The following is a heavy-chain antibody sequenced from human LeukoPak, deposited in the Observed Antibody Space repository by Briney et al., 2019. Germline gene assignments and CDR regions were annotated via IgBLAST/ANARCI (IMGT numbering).Heavy chain of an antibody. V-gene: IGHV3-11*06. J-gene: IGHJ4*02. Sequence: PGGSLRLSCAASGFTFSDYYMSWIRQAPGKGLEWVSYISSSSSYTNYADSVKGRFTISRDNAKNSLYLQMNSLGAEDTAVYYCASCWSTLYFDYWGQGTLVTVSS. CDR1: GFTFSDYY. D-gene: IGHD6-13*01. CDR3: ASCWSTLYFDY. CDR2: ISSSSSYT.